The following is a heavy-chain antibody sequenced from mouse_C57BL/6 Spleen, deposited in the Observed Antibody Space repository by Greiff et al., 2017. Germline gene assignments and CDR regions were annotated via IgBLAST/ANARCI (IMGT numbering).Heavy chain of an antibody. CDR3: ARWVVARDWYFDV. Sequence: QVQLQQSGAELMKPGASVKLSCKATGYTFTGYWIEWVKQRPGHGLEWIGEILPGSGSTNYKEKFKGKATFTADTSSNTAYMQLSRLTTEDSAIYYCARWVVARDWYFDVWGTGTTVTVSS. D-gene: IGHD1-1*01. CDR2: ILPGSGST. V-gene: IGHV1-9*01. CDR1: GYTFTGYW. J-gene: IGHJ1*03.